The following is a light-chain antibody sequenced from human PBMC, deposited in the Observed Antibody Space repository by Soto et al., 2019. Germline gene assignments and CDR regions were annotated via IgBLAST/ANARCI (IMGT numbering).Light chain of an antibody. CDR3: SSFTSRFTFV. V-gene: IGLV2-14*01. CDR1: RSDVGAYNY. Sequence: QSVLTQPASVSGSPGQSIAISCTGTRSDVGAYNYVSWYQQHPGKAPKLMISEVTNRPSGVSDRFSGSKSGNTASLTISGLQAEDEAHYYCSSFTSRFTFVFGTGTKVTVL. J-gene: IGLJ1*01. CDR2: EVT.